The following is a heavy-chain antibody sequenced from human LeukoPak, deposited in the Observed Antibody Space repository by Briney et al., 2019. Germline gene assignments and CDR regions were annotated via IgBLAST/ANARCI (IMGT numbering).Heavy chain of an antibody. V-gene: IGHV1-69*04. CDR3: ASRDAFDI. J-gene: IGHJ3*02. CDR1: GGTFSSYA. Sequence: SVKVSCKASGGTFSSYAISWVRQAPGQGLEWMGRIIPILGIANYAQKFQGRVTITADKSTSTAYIELSSLRSEDTAVYYCASRDAFDIWGQGTMVTVSS. CDR2: IIPILGIA.